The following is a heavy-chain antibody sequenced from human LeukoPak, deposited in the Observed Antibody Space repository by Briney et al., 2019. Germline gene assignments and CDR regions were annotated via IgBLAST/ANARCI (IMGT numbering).Heavy chain of an antibody. CDR1: GYTFPNYG. CDR3: ARPRSGGYNYGDYYYCGMDV. V-gene: IGHV1-18*01. D-gene: IGHD5-24*01. Sequence: PGASVKVSCNASGYTFPNYGISRVRQAPGQRLEWMVWISAYNGNTNYAQKLQGRVTMTTDTSTSTAYMELRSLRSDDTAVYYCARPRSGGYNYGDYYYCGMDVWGQGTTVTVSS. CDR2: ISAYNGNT. J-gene: IGHJ6*02.